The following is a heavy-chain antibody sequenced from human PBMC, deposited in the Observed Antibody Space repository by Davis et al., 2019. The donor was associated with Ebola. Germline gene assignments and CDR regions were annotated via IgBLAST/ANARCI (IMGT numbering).Heavy chain of an antibody. J-gene: IGHJ6*02. CDR1: GGSISSSSYY. Sequence: SETLSLTCTVSGGSISSSSYYWGWIRQPPGQGLEWIGSIYYSGSTYYNPSLKSRVTISVDTSKNPFSLKLSSVTAADTAVYYCASRGIAAAGIFHYYYYGMDVWGQGTTVTVSS. CDR2: IYYSGST. CDR3: ASRGIAAAGIFHYYYYGMDV. D-gene: IGHD6-13*01. V-gene: IGHV4-39*01.